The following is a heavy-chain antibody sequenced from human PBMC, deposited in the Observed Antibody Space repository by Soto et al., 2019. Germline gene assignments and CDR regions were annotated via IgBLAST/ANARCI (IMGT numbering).Heavy chain of an antibody. CDR3: ARRKGTSVYYYYGMDV. V-gene: IGHV4-30-4*01. D-gene: IGHD1-1*01. CDR1: GGSISSGDYY. Sequence: SEILSLTCTVSGGSISSGDYYWSWIRQPPGKGLEWIGYVYYSGSTYYNPSLKSRVTISVDTSKNQFSLKLSSVTAADTAVYYCARRKGTSVYYYYGMDVWGQGTTVTVSS. J-gene: IGHJ6*02. CDR2: VYYSGST.